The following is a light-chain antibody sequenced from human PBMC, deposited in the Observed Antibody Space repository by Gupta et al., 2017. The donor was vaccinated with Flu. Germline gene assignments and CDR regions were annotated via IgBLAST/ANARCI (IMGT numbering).Light chain of an antibody. CDR3: SSYAGSNNLV. CDR1: SSDVGAYNY. Sequence: SALPQPPSASGSPGQSVTVSCTGTSSDVGAYNYVSWYQQHPGKAPKLLIFEVTKRPAGVPDRFSGSKSDNTASLTVSGLQTDDEADYYCSSYAGSNNLVFGGGTKLTVL. V-gene: IGLV2-8*01. CDR2: EVT. J-gene: IGLJ3*02.